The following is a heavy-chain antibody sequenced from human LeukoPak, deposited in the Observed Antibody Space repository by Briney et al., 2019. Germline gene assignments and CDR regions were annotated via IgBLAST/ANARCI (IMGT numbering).Heavy chain of an antibody. J-gene: IGHJ4*02. Sequence: SQTLSRTCAISGDSVSSKSAAWNWIRQSPSRGLEWLGRTYYRSKWHNGYAVSVKSRITINPDTSKHQFSLHLNSVTPEDTAVYYCVRSAGPLDYWGQGTLVTVSS. CDR1: GDSVSSKSAA. D-gene: IGHD1-14*01. CDR3: VRSAGPLDY. V-gene: IGHV6-1*01. CDR2: TYYRSKWHN.